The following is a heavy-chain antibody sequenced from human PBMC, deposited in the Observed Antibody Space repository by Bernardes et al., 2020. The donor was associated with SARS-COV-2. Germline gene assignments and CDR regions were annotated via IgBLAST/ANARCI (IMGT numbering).Heavy chain of an antibody. CDR2: ISADSVNT. J-gene: IGHJ5*02. V-gene: IGHV1-18*01. Sequence: ASVKVSCKASGYTFTSYGISWVRQAPGQGLEWMGWISADSVNTDYAEKFQGRVTMTTDTSTSTAYMELRRLRSDDTAVYYFATVVGYTYGGGWFDPWGQGTLVIVSS. D-gene: IGHD5-18*01. CDR1: GYTFTSYG. CDR3: ATVVGYTYGGGWFDP.